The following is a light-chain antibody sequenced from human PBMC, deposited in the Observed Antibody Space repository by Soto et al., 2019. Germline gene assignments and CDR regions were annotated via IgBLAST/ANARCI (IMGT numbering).Light chain of an antibody. CDR3: CSYAGSSTLV. CDR1: STDVGSYKF. Sequence: QSVLTQPASVSGSPGQSITISCTGTSTDVGSYKFVSWYQQHPGKAPKLMIYEGSKRPSGVSNRFSGSKSGNTASLTIAGLQAEDEADYCCCSYAGSSTLVFGGGTQLTVL. J-gene: IGLJ2*01. V-gene: IGLV2-23*01. CDR2: EGS.